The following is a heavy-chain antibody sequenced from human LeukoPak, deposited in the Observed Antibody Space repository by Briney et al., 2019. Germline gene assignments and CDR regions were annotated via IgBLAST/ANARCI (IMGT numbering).Heavy chain of an antibody. J-gene: IGHJ3*02. CDR3: ASRVSHDSSGYYYPRGAFDI. V-gene: IGHV4-39*01. Sequence: SETLSLTCTVSGGSISSSSYYWGWIRQPPGKGLEWIGSIYYSGSTYYNPSLKSLATISVDTSKNQFSLKLSSVTDADTAVYYCASRVSHDSSGYYYPRGAFDIWGQGTMVTVSS. CDR2: IYYSGST. D-gene: IGHD3-22*01. CDR1: GGSISSSSYY.